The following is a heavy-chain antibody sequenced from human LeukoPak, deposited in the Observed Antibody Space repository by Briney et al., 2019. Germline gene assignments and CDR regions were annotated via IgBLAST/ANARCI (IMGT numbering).Heavy chain of an antibody. J-gene: IGHJ5*02. CDR1: GGSITTDC. Sequence: SETLSLTCTVSGGSITTDCWIWIRQPPGKGLEWIAYIYSSGMTKYNPSLKSRGTISVDPSKNQLSLKLNSVTAADTAVYYCARHRGYCSSTSCYGNNWFDPWGQGTLVTVSS. D-gene: IGHD2-2*01. CDR2: IYSSGMT. V-gene: IGHV4-4*09. CDR3: ARHRGYCSSTSCYGNNWFDP.